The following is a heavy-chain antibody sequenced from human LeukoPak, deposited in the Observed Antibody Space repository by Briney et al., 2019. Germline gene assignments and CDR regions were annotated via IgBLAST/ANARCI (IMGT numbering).Heavy chain of an antibody. CDR3: ASRDGPPLPFDP. CDR1: GFNFSDYY. V-gene: IGHV3-30*03. J-gene: IGHJ5*02. CDR2: ISYDGRNK. Sequence: GGALRLSCAASGFNFSDYYMSWVRQAPRKGLEWVAVISYDGRNKYCADAVKGRFTISRDNSKNTLYLQMNGLRAEDTAVYYCASRDGPPLPFDPWGEGTLVTVSS.